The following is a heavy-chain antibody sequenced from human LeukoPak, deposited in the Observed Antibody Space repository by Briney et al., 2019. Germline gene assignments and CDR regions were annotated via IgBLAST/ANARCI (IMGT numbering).Heavy chain of an antibody. D-gene: IGHD5-18*01. CDR2: ISSGGSTI. J-gene: IGHJ4*02. CDR1: GFTFSTYS. Sequence: GGSLRLSCAASGFTFSTYSMNWVRQAPGKGLEWVPYISSGGSTIYYADSVKGRFTISRDNTKNSLHLQMDSLRAEDTAVYYCASGYSYGYYFDYWGQGTLVTVSS. CDR3: ASGYSYGYYFDY. V-gene: IGHV3-48*04.